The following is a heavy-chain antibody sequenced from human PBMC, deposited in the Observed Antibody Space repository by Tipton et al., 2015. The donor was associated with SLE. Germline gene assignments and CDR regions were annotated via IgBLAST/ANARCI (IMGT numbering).Heavy chain of an antibody. J-gene: IGHJ4*02. CDR1: GGSISSSSYY. V-gene: IGHV4-39*07. CDR2: IYYSGST. CDR3: ARDRPSYSSGWYSYYFDY. D-gene: IGHD6-19*01. Sequence: LRLSCTVSGGSISSSSYYWGWIRQPPGKGLEWIGSIYYSGSTYYNPSLKSRVTISVDTSKNQFSLKLSSVTAADTAVYYCARDRPSYSSGWYSYYFDYWGQGTLVTVSS.